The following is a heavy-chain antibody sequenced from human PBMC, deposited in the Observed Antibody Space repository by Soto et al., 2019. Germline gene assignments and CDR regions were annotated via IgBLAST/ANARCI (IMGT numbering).Heavy chain of an antibody. V-gene: IGHV5-10-1*01. J-gene: IGHJ4*02. CDR1: GYRFTSYW. CDR3: ASLKVERLRGRSEEVGY. CDR2: IDPSDSYT. Sequence: GESLKISCKGSGYRFTSYWIRWVRQMPGKGLEWMGRIDPSDSYTNYSPSFQGHVTISADKSISTAYLQWSSLKASDTAMYYCASLKVERLRGRSEEVGYWGQGTLVAVGS. D-gene: IGHD6-25*01.